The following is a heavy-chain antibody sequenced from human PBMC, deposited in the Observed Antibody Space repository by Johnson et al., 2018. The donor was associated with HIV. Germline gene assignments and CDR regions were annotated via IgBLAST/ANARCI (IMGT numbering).Heavy chain of an antibody. V-gene: IGHV3-33*06. D-gene: IGHD2-21*01. Sequence: QVQLVESGGGVVQTGRSLRLSCAASGFIFSSYGMHWVRQAPGKGLEWVAVIWYDGSNKYYADSVKGRFTISRDNSKNTLYLKMNSLRAEDTAVYYCAKSDVVVIPEGAFDIWGQGTMVTVSS. CDR2: IWYDGSNK. CDR1: GFIFSSYG. CDR3: AKSDVVVIPEGAFDI. J-gene: IGHJ3*02.